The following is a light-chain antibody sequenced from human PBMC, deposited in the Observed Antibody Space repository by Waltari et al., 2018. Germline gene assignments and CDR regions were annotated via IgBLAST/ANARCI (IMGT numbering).Light chain of an antibody. J-gene: IGKJ3*01. CDR3: HQGYGFPST. V-gene: IGKV1-16*01. CDR1: QGIGKD. CDR2: RAS. Sequence: DIQMTQSPSSLSASVRDTVTITCLASQGIGKDLNWYQQKPGRPPKLLIYRASSLQSGIPSRFSGSGSGTDFTLTITSLQPEDFATYYCHQGYGFPSTFGPGTKLDIK.